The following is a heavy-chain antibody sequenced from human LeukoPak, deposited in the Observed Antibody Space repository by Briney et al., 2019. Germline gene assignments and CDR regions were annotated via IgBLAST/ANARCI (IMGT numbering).Heavy chain of an antibody. Sequence: GASVKVSCKASGYTFTSYGISWVRQAPGQGLEWMGWISAYNGNTNYAQKLHGRVTMTTDTSTSTAYMELRSLRSDDTAVYYCARVGSGYYREYFQHWGQGTLVTVSS. J-gene: IGHJ1*01. D-gene: IGHD3-22*01. V-gene: IGHV1-18*01. CDR1: GYTFTSYG. CDR2: ISAYNGNT. CDR3: ARVGSGYYREYFQH.